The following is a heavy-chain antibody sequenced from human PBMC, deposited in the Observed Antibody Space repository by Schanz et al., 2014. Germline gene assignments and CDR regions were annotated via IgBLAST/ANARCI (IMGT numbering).Heavy chain of an antibody. CDR3: AAARFCSGGGCPNHYFDF. CDR1: GYTFTGYY. Sequence: QVQLLQSGAEVKKPGASVKVSCKASGYTFTGYYMHWVRQAPGQGLEWMGRINPNSGGTNYAQKSQGRVTMTRDTSTSTAYMELSSLSFEDTAVYYCAAARFCSGGGCPNHYFDFWGQGTLVTVTS. V-gene: IGHV1-2*02. J-gene: IGHJ4*02. D-gene: IGHD2-15*01. CDR2: INPNSGGT.